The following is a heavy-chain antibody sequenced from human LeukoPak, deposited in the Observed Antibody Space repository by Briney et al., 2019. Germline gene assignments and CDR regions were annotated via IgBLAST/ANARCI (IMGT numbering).Heavy chain of an antibody. CDR1: GGSFSGYY. V-gene: IGHV4-34*01. J-gene: IGHJ3*01. D-gene: IGHD2-15*01. Sequence: PSETLSLTRAVYGGSFSGYYWSWIRQPPGKGLEWIGEINHSGSTNYDPSPKSRVTISVDTSKNQFSLKLSSVTAADTAVYYCARPSPPLVTWGQGTMVTVSS. CDR2: INHSGST. CDR3: ARPSPPLVT.